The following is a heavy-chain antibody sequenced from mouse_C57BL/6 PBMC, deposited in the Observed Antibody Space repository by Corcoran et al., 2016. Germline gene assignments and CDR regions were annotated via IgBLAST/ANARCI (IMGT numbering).Heavy chain of an antibody. Sequence: EVQLQHSVAELVRPGASEKLSCTASGFYIKNTYMHWVKQRPEQGREWVGRIDPANGNTKYATKLQGKATITADTSSNTAYLQLSSLTSEDTSIYYCARDDYDAWFAYWGQGTLVTVSA. CDR2: IDPANGNT. D-gene: IGHD2-4*01. J-gene: IGHJ3*01. CDR1: GFYIKNTY. V-gene: IGHV14-3*01. CDR3: ARDDYDAWFAY.